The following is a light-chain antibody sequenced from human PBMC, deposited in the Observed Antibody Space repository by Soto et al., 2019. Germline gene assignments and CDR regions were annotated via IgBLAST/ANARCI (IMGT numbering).Light chain of an antibody. CDR3: CSCAGSDTMI. V-gene: IGLV2-23*01. Sequence: QSALTQPASVPGSPGQSITISCTGTSSNVGSYNLVSWYQQHPGEAPKLMIYEASKRPSGVSNRFSGSKSGNTASLTSSGLLAEDEADYYCCSCAGSDTMIFGGGSKLAVL. CDR1: SSNVGSYNL. J-gene: IGLJ2*01. CDR2: EAS.